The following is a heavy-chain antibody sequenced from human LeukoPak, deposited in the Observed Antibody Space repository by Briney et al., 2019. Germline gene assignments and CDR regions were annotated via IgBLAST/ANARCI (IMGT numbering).Heavy chain of an antibody. J-gene: IGHJ4*02. Sequence: GGSLRLSCAAAGFTFSNYEMNWVRQAPGKRLEWVSYISGSGSTTHYADSVKGRFTVSRDNAKNSLYLQMNSVRVEDTAVYYCARDSRGWYCGNGDWGQGTLVTVSS. CDR3: ARDSRGWYCGNGD. CDR1: GFTFSNYE. V-gene: IGHV3-48*03. CDR2: ISGSGSTT. D-gene: IGHD6-19*01.